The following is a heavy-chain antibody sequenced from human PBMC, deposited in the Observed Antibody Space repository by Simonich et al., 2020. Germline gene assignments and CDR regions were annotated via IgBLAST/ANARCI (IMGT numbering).Heavy chain of an antibody. D-gene: IGHD7-27*01. Sequence: QVQLVQSGAEVKKPGASVKVSCKASGYPITGYYMHWVRQAPGQGLEWMGWSNPNSGGTNDAQKFQGRVNMTRDTAISTAYMELSRLRADDTAVYYCARGPRWTGDDAFDIWGQGTMVTVSS. V-gene: IGHV1-2*02. CDR3: ARGPRWTGDDAFDI. J-gene: IGHJ3*02. CDR2: SNPNSGGT. CDR1: GYPITGYY.